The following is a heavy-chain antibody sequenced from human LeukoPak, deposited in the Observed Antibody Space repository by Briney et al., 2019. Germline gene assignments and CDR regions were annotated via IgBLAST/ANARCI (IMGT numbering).Heavy chain of an antibody. V-gene: IGHV3-21*01. CDR3: ASAIIPAAAFAWFDP. D-gene: IGHD2-2*01. Sequence: GGSLRLSCAASGFTFSSYSMNWVRQAPGKGLEWASSISSSSSYIYYADSVKGRFTISRDNAKNSLYLQMNSLRAEDTAVYYCASAIIPAAAFAWFDPWGQGTLVTVSS. CDR2: ISSSSSYI. J-gene: IGHJ5*02. CDR1: GFTFSSYS.